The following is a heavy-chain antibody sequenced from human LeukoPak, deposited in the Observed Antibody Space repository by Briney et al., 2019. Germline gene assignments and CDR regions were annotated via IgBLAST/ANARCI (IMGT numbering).Heavy chain of an antibody. J-gene: IGHJ3*02. V-gene: IGHV3-66*02. CDR1: GLTVSSNY. D-gene: IGHD4-23*01. CDR2: IYSGGST. Sequence: GGSLRLSCAASGLTVSSNYMSWVRQAPGKGLEWVSVIYSGGSTYYADSVKGRFTISRDNSKNTLYLQMNSLRAEDTAVYYCARDRGNSDAFDIWGQGTMVTVSS. CDR3: ARDRGNSDAFDI.